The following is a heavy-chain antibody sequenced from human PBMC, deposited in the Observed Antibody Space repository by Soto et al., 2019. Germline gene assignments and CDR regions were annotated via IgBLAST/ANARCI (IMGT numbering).Heavy chain of an antibody. CDR2: ISSSGSTI. D-gene: IGHD4-17*01. J-gene: IGHJ6*03. Sequence: GGSLRLSCAASGFTFSDYYMSWIRQAPGKGLEWVSYISSSGSTIYYADSVKGRFTISRDNAKNSLYLQMNSLRAEDTAVYYCARGPPPYGDYSYIDYYYYYMDVWGKGTTVTVSS. V-gene: IGHV3-11*01. CDR3: ARGPPPYGDYSYIDYYYYYMDV. CDR1: GFTFSDYY.